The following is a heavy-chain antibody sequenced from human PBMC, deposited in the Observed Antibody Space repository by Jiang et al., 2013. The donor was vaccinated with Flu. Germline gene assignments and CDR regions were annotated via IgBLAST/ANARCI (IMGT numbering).Heavy chain of an antibody. D-gene: IGHD1-1*01. CDR1: GYTFTSYD. J-gene: IGHJ6*02. V-gene: IGHV1-8*01. CDR3: ARVGTGTTSSHYYYYGMDV. Sequence: GAEVKKPGASVKVSCKASGYTFTSYDINWVRQATGQGLEWMGWMNPNSGNTGYAQKFQGRVTMTRNTSISTAYMELSSLRSEDTAVYYCARVGTGTTSSHYYYYGMDVWGQGTTVTVSS. CDR2: MNPNSGNT.